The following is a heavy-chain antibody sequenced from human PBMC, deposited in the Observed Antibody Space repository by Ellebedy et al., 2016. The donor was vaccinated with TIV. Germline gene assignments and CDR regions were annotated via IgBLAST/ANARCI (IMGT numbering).Heavy chain of an antibody. Sequence: ASVKVSCXASGYTFTSYGISWVRQAPGQGLEWMGWISAYNGNTNYAQKLQGRVTMTTDTSTSTAYMELRSLRSDDTAVYYCARDIGWFGELLSYNWFDPWGQGTLVTVSS. J-gene: IGHJ5*02. CDR2: ISAYNGNT. CDR3: ARDIGWFGELLSYNWFDP. CDR1: GYTFTSYG. V-gene: IGHV1-18*01. D-gene: IGHD3-10*01.